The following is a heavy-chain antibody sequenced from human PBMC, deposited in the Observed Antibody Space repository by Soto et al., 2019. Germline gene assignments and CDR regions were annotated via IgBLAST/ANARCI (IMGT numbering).Heavy chain of an antibody. Sequence: EVQLVESGGGLVKPGGSLRLSCAASGFTFSSYSMNWVRQAPGKGLEWVSSISSSSSYIYYADSVKGRFTISRDNAKNSLYLQMNSLRAEVSAVYYYARVEYDLEGYYDSSGYYPGDYWGQGTLVTVSS. CDR1: GFTFSSYS. CDR3: ARVEYDLEGYYDSSGYYPGDY. V-gene: IGHV3-21*01. J-gene: IGHJ4*02. CDR2: ISSSSSYI. D-gene: IGHD3-22*01.